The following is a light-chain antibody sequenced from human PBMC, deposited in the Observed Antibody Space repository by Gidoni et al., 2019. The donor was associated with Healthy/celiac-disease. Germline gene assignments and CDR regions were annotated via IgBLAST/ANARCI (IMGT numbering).Light chain of an antibody. CDR3: QQYDNLLYT. J-gene: IGKJ2*01. Sequence: DMPMTQSPSSLSASVGDRVTITCQESQDISNYLNWYQQKTGKAPKLLIYDASNLETGVPSRFSGIGSGTDFTFTISSLQPEDIATYYCQQYDNLLYTFGQGTKLEIK. V-gene: IGKV1-33*01. CDR2: DAS. CDR1: QDISNY.